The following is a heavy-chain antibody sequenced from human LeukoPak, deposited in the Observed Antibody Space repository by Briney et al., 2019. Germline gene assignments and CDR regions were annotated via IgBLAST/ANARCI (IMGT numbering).Heavy chain of an antibody. CDR1: GFIYSDWW. V-gene: IGHV3-7*01. CDR2: IITDGTGK. CDR3: TRISLAEGLEF. J-gene: IGHJ4*02. Sequence: PGGSLRLSCVASGFIYSDWWMNWVRQAPGKGLEWVANIITDGTGKYYVDSVKGRFTVSRDNTKNSLYLEMASLKAEDTAVYYCTRISLAEGLEFWGQGILVTVSS.